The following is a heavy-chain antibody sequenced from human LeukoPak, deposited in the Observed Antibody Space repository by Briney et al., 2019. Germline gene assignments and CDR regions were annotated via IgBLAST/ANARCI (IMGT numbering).Heavy chain of an antibody. V-gene: IGHV4-59*08. D-gene: IGHD2-15*01. J-gene: IGHJ3*02. CDR1: GRSISIYY. CDR3: ARHLPRSDIGYAFDI. CDR2: IFYSGSN. Sequence: AETLSLTCTVSGRSISIYYWSWIRQPPGKGLEWLGYIFYSGSNNYNPSLKSRVTISVDTSKNQFSLRLSSVTAADTAVYYCARHLPRSDIGYAFDIWGQGTVVTVSS.